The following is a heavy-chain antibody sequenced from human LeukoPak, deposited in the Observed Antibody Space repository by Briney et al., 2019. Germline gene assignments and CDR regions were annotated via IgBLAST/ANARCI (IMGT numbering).Heavy chain of an antibody. V-gene: IGHV3-33*01. CDR2: IWDDGSYE. Sequence: GGSLRLSCVASGFTFSTYGMHWVRQAPGKGLEWVALIWDDGSYEYYADSVKGRIAISRDNSKNTLYLQMNSLRAEDTAVYYCARDPPASGYAFDIWGQGTMVTVSS. D-gene: IGHD6-13*01. CDR3: ARDPPASGYAFDI. J-gene: IGHJ3*02. CDR1: GFTFSTYG.